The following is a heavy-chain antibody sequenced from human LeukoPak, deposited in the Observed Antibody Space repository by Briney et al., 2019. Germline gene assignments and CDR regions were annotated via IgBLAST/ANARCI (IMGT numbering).Heavy chain of an antibody. CDR1: EFPFSSYA. D-gene: IGHD3-10*02. J-gene: IGHJ6*04. CDR3: AELGITMIGGV. CDR2: ISGGGDST. V-gene: IGHV3-23*01. Sequence: PGGPLRLSCGASEFPFSSYAMRWVRQAPEKGLEWVSLISGGGDSTYYADSVKGRFTISRDNAKNSLYLQMNSLRAEDTAVYYCAELGITMIGGVWGKGTTVTISS.